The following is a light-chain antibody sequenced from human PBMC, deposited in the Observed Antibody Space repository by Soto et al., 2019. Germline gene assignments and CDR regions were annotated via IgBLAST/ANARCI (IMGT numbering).Light chain of an antibody. V-gene: IGLV2-8*01. J-gene: IGLJ3*02. CDR2: EVT. Sequence: QSALTQPPSAAGSPGHSGTISFTGTSGDVGAYKYVSWYQQYPGKAPKLMIYEVTKRPSGVTDRFSGSKSGNTASLTVSGLQAEDEADYYCTSYVGDDIWVFGGGTQLTVL. CDR1: SGDVGAYKY. CDR3: TSYVGDDIWV.